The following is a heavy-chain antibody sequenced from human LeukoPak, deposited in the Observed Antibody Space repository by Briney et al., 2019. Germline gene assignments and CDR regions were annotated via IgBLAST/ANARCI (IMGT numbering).Heavy chain of an antibody. CDR2: ISYDGSNK. D-gene: IGHD1-20*01. Sequence: GGSLRLSCAPSGFTFSSYGMHWVRQAPGKGLEWVAVISYDGSNKYYADSVKGRFTISRDNSKNTLYLQMNSLRAEDTAVYYCAKMHITGTTAAYYFDCWGQGTLVTVSS. CDR3: AKMHITGTTAAYYFDC. J-gene: IGHJ4*02. CDR1: GFTFSSYG. V-gene: IGHV3-30*18.